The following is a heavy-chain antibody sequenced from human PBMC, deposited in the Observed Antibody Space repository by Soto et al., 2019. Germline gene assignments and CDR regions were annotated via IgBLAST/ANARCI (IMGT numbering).Heavy chain of an antibody. V-gene: IGHV3-7*05. J-gene: IGHJ3*02. D-gene: IGHD3-3*01. CDR3: ATDGRYFDVWSGHLVLDS. CDR1: GLTLSDYW. Sequence: GGSLRLSCAASGLTLSDYWMNWVRQAPGKGPEWVAKIKQDGGETYYVDSVKGRFTISRDNAVNALYLQMNSLRAEDTAVYYCATDGRYFDVWSGHLVLDSRGRATRVTVSS. CDR2: IKQDGGET.